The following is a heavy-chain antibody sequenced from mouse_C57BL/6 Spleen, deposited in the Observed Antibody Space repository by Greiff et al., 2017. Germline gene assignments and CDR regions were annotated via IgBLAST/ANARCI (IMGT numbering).Heavy chain of an antibody. V-gene: IGHV1-53*01. D-gene: IGHD1-2*01. CDR1: GYTFTSYW. CDR3: ARSDTTADRGRYFDY. Sequence: VQLQQPGTELVKPGASVKLSCKASGYTFTSYWMHWVKQRPGQGLEWIGNINPSNGGTNYNETFKGKATLTVDKSCSTAYMQVSTLTAEDSAFYYCARSDTTADRGRYFDYWGQGTTLTVSS. CDR2: INPSNGGT. J-gene: IGHJ2*01.